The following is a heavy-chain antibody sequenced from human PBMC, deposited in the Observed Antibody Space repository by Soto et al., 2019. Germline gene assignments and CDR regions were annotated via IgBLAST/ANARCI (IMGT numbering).Heavy chain of an antibody. D-gene: IGHD3-10*01. CDR3: ARDYYYCSERNDFDY. Sequence: QVQLVQSGPEMRKPGSSVRVSCKTSGDSFSSYAITWVRQAPGQGLEWVGGIIPMFGTINYAQKFQGRVTIRADESTTTVYMELSSLTSEDTAVYYCARDYYYCSERNDFDYWGQGTLVTVSS. CDR1: GDSFSSYA. J-gene: IGHJ4*02. V-gene: IGHV1-69*01. CDR2: IIPMFGTI.